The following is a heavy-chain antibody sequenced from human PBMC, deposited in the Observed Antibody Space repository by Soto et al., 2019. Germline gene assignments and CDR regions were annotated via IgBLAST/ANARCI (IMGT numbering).Heavy chain of an antibody. V-gene: IGHV1-3*01. CDR2: INAGNGNT. CDR3: ARGSGDSDGYVDY. J-gene: IGHJ4*02. CDR1: GYTFTSYA. Sequence: QVQLVQSGAEVKKPGASVKVSCKASGYTFTSYAMHWVRQAPGQRLEWMGWINAGNGNTKYSQKFQGRVTITRDTSASTAYMELSSLRSEETAVYYCARGSGDSDGYVDYWGQGTLVTVSA. D-gene: IGHD5-18*01.